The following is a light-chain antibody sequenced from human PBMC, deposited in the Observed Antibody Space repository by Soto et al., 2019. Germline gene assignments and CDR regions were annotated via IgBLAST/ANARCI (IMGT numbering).Light chain of an antibody. CDR1: QSISIW. CDR2: KAS. CDR3: QQYNSYPGT. J-gene: IGKJ1*01. V-gene: IGKV1-5*03. Sequence: DIQMTQSPSTLSASVGDRVTITCRASQSISIWLAWYQQKPGKAPKLLIYKASSLESGVPSRFSGSGSGTEFTLTISSLQPDDFATYYCQQYNSYPGTFGQGTQVEIK.